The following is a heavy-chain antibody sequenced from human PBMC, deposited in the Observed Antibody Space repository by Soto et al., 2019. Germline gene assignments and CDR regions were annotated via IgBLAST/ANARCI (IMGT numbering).Heavy chain of an antibody. D-gene: IGHD3-22*01. CDR1: GGSLSGYY. CDR2: INHSGST. J-gene: IGHJ6*02. CDR3: ARSEYYYDSSGYFYYYYGMDV. Sequence: SETLSLTCAVYGGSLSGYYWSWIRQPPGKGLEWIGEINHSGSTNYNPSLKSRVTISVDTSKNQFSLKLSSVTAADTAVYYCARSEYYYDSSGYFYYYYGMDVWGQGTTVTVSS. V-gene: IGHV4-34*01.